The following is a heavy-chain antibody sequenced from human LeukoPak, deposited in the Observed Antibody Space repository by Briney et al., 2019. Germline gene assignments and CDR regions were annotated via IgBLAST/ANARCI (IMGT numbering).Heavy chain of an antibody. D-gene: IGHD5-12*01. Sequence: SETLSLTCTVSGCSVSSGSYYWRWLRQPPGKGLEWIGYIYYSGSTNYNPSLKSRVTISVDTSKNQFSLKLSSVTAADTAVYYCARARLRFDYWGQGTLVTVSS. V-gene: IGHV4-61*01. CDR1: GCSVSSGSYY. J-gene: IGHJ4*02. CDR3: ARARLRFDY. CDR2: IYYSGST.